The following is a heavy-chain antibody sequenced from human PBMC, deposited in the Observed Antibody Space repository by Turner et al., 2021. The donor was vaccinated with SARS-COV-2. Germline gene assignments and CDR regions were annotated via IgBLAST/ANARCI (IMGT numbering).Heavy chain of an antibody. Sequence: VQLFESGGGLVQPGGSLRLSCAASGFTFSSYGRHWVRQAPGKGLEGVAVISYDGSNKYYADSVKGRFTISRDNSKNTLYLQMNSLRAEDTAVYYCAKDGAPFLLYFGEPTFYFDYWGQGTLVTVSS. CDR2: ISYDGSNK. CDR3: AKDGAPFLLYFGEPTFYFDY. CDR1: GFTFSSYG. J-gene: IGHJ4*02. V-gene: IGHV3-30*18. D-gene: IGHD3-10*01.